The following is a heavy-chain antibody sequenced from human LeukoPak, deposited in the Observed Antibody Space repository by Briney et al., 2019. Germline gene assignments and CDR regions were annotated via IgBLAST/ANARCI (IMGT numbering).Heavy chain of an antibody. Sequence: PSETLSLTCTVSGGSISSYYWSWIRQPPGKGLEWIGYIYYSGSTNYNPSLKSRVTISVDTSKNQFSLKLSSVTAADTAVYYCAIRYQLPSSLDYWGQGTLVTVSP. CDR1: GGSISSYY. D-gene: IGHD2-2*01. V-gene: IGHV4-59*08. CDR3: AIRYQLPSSLDY. J-gene: IGHJ4*02. CDR2: IYYSGST.